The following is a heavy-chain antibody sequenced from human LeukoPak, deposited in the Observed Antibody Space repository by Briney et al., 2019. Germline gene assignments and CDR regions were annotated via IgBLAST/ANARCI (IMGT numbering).Heavy chain of an antibody. CDR3: ARVWSTYSTGFGPDY. J-gene: IGHJ4*02. D-gene: IGHD5-18*01. V-gene: IGHV3-30*03. CDR1: EFDFSSYG. CDR2: ISYDGSRK. Sequence: GRSVRLSCVASEFDFSSYGMHWVRQAPGKGLEWVAVISYDGSRKYYADSVRGQFTISRDNSRNTLYLQMDSLRTEDTAVYYCARVWSTYSTGFGPDYWGQGTLVTVSS.